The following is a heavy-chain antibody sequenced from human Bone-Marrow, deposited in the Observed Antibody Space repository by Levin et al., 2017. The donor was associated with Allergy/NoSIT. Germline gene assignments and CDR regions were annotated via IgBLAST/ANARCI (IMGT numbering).Heavy chain of an antibody. CDR3: AVGISPFYGMDV. J-gene: IGHJ6*02. V-gene: IGHV1-8*01. CDR1: GYTFTSYD. Sequence: ASVKVSCKASGYTFTSYDINWVRQATGQGLEWMGWMNPNSGNTGYAQKFQGRVTMTRNTSISTAYMELSSLRSEDTAVYYCAVGISPFYGMDVWGQGTTVTVSS. CDR2: MNPNSGNT. D-gene: IGHD1-26*01.